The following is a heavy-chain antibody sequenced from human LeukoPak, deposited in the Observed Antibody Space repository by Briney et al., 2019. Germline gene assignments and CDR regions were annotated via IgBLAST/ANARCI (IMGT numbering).Heavy chain of an antibody. V-gene: IGHV3-7*01. CDR2: IKQDGSEK. CDR3: ARDVYRRQAYYWNPHDAFDI. D-gene: IGHD1-20*01. Sequence: GGSLRLSCAASGFTFSSYWMSWVRQAPGTGLEWVANIKQDGSEKYYVDSVKGRFTISRDNAKNSLYLQMNSLRAEDTAVYYCARDVYRRQAYYWNPHDAFDIWGQGTLATVSS. CDR1: GFTFSSYW. J-gene: IGHJ3*02.